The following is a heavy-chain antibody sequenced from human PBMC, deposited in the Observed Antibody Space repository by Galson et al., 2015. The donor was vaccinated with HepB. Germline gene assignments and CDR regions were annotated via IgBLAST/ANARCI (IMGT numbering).Heavy chain of an antibody. CDR3: TADASYFPWGADDAFDI. CDR1: GFTFSNAW. J-gene: IGHJ3*02. V-gene: IGHV3-15*01. CDR2: IKSKTDGGTT. Sequence: SLRLSCAASGFTFSNAWMSWVRQAPGKGLEWVGRIKSKTDGGTTDYAAPVKGRFTISRDDSKNTLYLQMNSLKTEDTAVYYCTADASYFPWGADDAFDIWGQGTMVTVSS. D-gene: IGHD1-26*01.